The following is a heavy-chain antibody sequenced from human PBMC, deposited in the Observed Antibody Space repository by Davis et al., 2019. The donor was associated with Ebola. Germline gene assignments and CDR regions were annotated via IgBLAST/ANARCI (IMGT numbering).Heavy chain of an antibody. CDR1: GFVFSTYP. CDR2: ISYDGEYK. D-gene: IGHD6-19*01. J-gene: IGHJ4*02. V-gene: IGHV3-30*04. Sequence: GGSLRLSCAASGFVFSTYPMHWVRQAPGKGLEWVALISYDGEYKYYADSVKGRFTVSRDNSKNTLYLQLNSLRTEDTALYYCARPCSSGWFGGTRDYWGQGTLVTVSP. CDR3: ARPCSSGWFGGTRDY.